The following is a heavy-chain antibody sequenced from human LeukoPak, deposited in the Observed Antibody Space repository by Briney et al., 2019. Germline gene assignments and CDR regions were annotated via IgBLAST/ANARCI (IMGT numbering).Heavy chain of an antibody. J-gene: IGHJ4*02. D-gene: IGHD3-9*01. Sequence: GGSWRLSCAASGFTFSSYSMNWVRQAPGKGLDWVSSISSSSSYIYYADSVKGRFTISRDNAKNSLYLQMNSLRAEDTAVYYCASSPNYDILTGYPRDYWGQGTLVTVSS. CDR2: ISSSSSYI. CDR3: ASSPNYDILTGYPRDY. CDR1: GFTFSSYS. V-gene: IGHV3-21*01.